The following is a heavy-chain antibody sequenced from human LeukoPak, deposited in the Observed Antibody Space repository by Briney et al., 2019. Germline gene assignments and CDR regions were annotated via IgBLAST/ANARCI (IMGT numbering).Heavy chain of an antibody. Sequence: GGSLRLSCAASGFTVSSNYMSWVRQAPGKGLEWVSVIYSGGSTYYADSVKGRFTISRDNSKNTLYLQMNSLRAEDTAVYYCARDLAGPPLNYYYYGMDVWGQGTTVTVSS. CDR1: GFTVSSNY. CDR2: IYSGGST. J-gene: IGHJ6*02. CDR3: ARDLAGPPLNYYYYGMDV. D-gene: IGHD6-13*01. V-gene: IGHV3-66*01.